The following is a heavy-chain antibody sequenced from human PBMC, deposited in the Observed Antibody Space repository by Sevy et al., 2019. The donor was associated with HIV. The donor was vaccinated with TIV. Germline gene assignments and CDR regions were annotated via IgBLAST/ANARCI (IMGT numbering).Heavy chain of an antibody. CDR3: AKVAGSGSYYYGMDV. CDR2: ISWNSGSI. CDR1: GFTFDDYA. V-gene: IGHV3-9*01. J-gene: IGHJ6*02. Sequence: GGSLRLSCAASGFTFDDYAMHWVQQAPGKGLEWVSGISWNSGSIGYADSVKGRFTISRDNAKNSLYLQMNSLRAEDTALYYCAKVAGSGSYYYGMDVWGQGTTVTVSS. D-gene: IGHD3-10*01.